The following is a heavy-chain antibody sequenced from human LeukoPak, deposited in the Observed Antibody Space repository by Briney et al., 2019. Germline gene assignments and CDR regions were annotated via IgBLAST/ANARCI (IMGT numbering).Heavy chain of an antibody. CDR3: ARGGNWNDFDY. CDR2: ISTSISTI. Sequence: GGSLRLSCAASGFTLSSYSMSWVRQAPGKGLEWVSHISTSISTIYYADSVVGRFTIPRDNAKNSLYLQMNSLRAEDTAVYYCARGGNWNDFDYWGQGTLVTVSS. V-gene: IGHV3-48*01. D-gene: IGHD3-16*01. J-gene: IGHJ4*02. CDR1: GFTLSSYS.